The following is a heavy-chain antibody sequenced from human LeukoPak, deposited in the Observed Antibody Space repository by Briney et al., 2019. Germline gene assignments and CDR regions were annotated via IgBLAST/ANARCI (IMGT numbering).Heavy chain of an antibody. Sequence: SETLSLTCTVSGGSMSSGGYYWSWIRQHPGEGLEWIGYIYYSGSTYYNPSLKSRVTISVDTSKNQFSLKLSSVTAADTAVYYCATYSSGWVWFDPWGQGTLVTVSS. CDR2: IYYSGST. J-gene: IGHJ5*02. CDR1: GGSMSSGGYY. D-gene: IGHD6-19*01. V-gene: IGHV4-31*03. CDR3: ATYSSGWVWFDP.